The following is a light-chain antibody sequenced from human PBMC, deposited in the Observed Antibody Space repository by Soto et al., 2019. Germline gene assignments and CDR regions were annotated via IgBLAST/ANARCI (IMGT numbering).Light chain of an antibody. Sequence: QSALTQPASVSGSPGQSITISCTGTSSDVGAYNYVSWYQQHPGKTPILMIYEVNNRPSGVSNRFSGSKSGNTASLTISGLQAEDEADYYCSSYTTSSTLAFGGGTKLTVL. J-gene: IGLJ2*01. CDR1: SSDVGAYNY. V-gene: IGLV2-14*01. CDR3: SSYTTSSTLA. CDR2: EVN.